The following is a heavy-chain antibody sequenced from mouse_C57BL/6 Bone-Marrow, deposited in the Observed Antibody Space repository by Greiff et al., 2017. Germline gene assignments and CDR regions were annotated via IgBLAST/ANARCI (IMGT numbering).Heavy chain of an antibody. D-gene: IGHD1-1*01. Sequence: VQLQQSGAELVRPGASVKLSCKASGYTFTSYGMSWVKQRTGQGLEWIGEIYPRSGNTYYNEKFKGKATLTVDKSSSTAYIELRSLTSEDSAVEFCISTTVVARYGYFDVWGTGTTVTVSS. CDR3: ISTTVVARYGYFDV. J-gene: IGHJ1*03. CDR2: IYPRSGNT. CDR1: GYTFTSYG. V-gene: IGHV1-81*01.